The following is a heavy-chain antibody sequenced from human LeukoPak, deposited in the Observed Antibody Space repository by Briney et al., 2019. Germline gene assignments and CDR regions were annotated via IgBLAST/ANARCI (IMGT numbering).Heavy chain of an antibody. CDR3: ARDGGDYDILTGYYDY. CDR2: INPSGGST. Sequence: ASVKVSCKASGYTFTSYYMHWVRQAPGQGLEWMGIINPSGGSTSYAQKFQGRVTMTRDTSTSTVYMELSSLRSEDTAVYYCARDGGDYDILTGYYDYWGQGTLSPSPQ. V-gene: IGHV1-46*01. CDR1: GYTFTSYY. J-gene: IGHJ4*02. D-gene: IGHD3-9*01.